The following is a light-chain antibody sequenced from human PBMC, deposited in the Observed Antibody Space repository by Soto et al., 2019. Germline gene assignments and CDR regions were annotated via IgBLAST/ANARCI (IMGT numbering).Light chain of an antibody. CDR2: DVS. Sequence: QSVLTQPRSVSGSPGQSVTISCTGASSVVGGYNYVSWYQQHPGKAPKLMVYDVSKRPSGVPDRFSGSKSGNTASLTISGLQTEDEADYYCCSYAGRYTYVFGTGTKGTVL. CDR1: SSVVGGYNY. J-gene: IGLJ1*01. CDR3: CSYAGRYTYV. V-gene: IGLV2-11*01.